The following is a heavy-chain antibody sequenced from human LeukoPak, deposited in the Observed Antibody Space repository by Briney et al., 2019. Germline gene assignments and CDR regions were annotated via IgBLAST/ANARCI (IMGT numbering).Heavy chain of an antibody. CDR1: GGSFSGYY. Sequence: SETLSLTCAVYGGSFSGYYWSWIRQSPGKGLEWIGEINHGGSTNYNPSLKSRVTISIDTSKNQLSLKVSSVTAADTAVYYCARGAENYSYYYGMDVWGQGTTVTVSS. CDR3: ARGAENYSYYYGMDV. J-gene: IGHJ6*02. V-gene: IGHV4-34*01. CDR2: INHGGST.